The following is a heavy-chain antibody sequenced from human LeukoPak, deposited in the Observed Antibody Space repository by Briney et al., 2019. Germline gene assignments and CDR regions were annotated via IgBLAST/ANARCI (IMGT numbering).Heavy chain of an antibody. V-gene: IGHV3-43*02. CDR1: GFTFHVYA. D-gene: IGHD6-13*01. CDR3: AKDFSYSSSWYGVLYFYYYMDV. J-gene: IGHJ6*03. Sequence: GGSLRLSCAPSGFTFHVYAMHWVRQAPGKGLEWVSLISGDGSSTYYADSVKGRFTISRDNSKNSLYLQMNSLRTEDTALYYCAKDFSYSSSWYGVLYFYYYMDVWGKGTTVTVSS. CDR2: ISGDGSST.